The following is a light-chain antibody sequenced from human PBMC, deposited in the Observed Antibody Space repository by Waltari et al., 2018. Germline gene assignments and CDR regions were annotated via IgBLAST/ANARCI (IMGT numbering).Light chain of an antibody. J-gene: IGKJ1*01. Sequence: EIVMTQSPATLSVSPGERATLSCRASQSVSSKLAWYQQKPGQAPRLLIYAASTRATGIPARFSCSGSGTEFTLTISSLQSEDFAVYYCQVYNKWPPWTFGQGTKVEMK. CDR1: QSVSSK. CDR3: QVYNKWPPWT. V-gene: IGKV3-15*01. CDR2: AAS.